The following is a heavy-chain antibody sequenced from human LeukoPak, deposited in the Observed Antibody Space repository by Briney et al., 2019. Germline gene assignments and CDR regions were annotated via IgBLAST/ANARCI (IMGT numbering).Heavy chain of an antibody. J-gene: IGHJ4*02. D-gene: IGHD2-15*01. Sequence: QPGGSLRLSCAASGLAFSSYDINWVRQAPGRGLEWVSHISSSGGIIYYADSVKGRFTSSRDNAKNSLYLQMNSLGAEDTAVYYCARSAYYFDYWGQGTLVTVSS. CDR2: ISSSGGII. V-gene: IGHV3-48*03. CDR1: GLAFSSYD. CDR3: ARSAYYFDY.